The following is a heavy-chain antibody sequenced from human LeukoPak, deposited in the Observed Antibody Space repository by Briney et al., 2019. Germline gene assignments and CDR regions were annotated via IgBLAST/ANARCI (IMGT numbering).Heavy chain of an antibody. CDR3: TTEPIAAAGRGDWYFDL. Sequence: TDGGTTDYAAPVKGRFTISRDDSKNTLYLQMNSLKTEDTAVYYCTTEPIAAAGRGDWYFDLWGRGTLVTVSS. V-gene: IGHV3-15*01. CDR2: TDGGTT. J-gene: IGHJ2*01. D-gene: IGHD6-13*01.